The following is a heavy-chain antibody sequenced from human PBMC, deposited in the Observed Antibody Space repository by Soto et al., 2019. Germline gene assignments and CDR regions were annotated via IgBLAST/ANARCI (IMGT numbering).Heavy chain of an antibody. CDR1: GYTFTSYA. J-gene: IGHJ4*02. D-gene: IGHD1-20*01. CDR2: INAGNGNT. CDR3: LTGTPTFGFDY. V-gene: IGHV1-3*01. Sequence: GASVKVSCKASGYTFTSYAMHWVRQAPGQRLEWMGWINAGNGNTKYSQKFQGRVTITRDTSASTAYMELSSLRSEDTAVYYCLTGTPTFGFDYWGQGTLVTVSS.